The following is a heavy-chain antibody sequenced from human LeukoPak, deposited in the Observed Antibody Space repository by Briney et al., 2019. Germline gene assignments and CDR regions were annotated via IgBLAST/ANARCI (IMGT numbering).Heavy chain of an antibody. D-gene: IGHD1-26*01. CDR3: AKLTSGPGSSALFDY. V-gene: IGHV3-23*01. CDR1: GFTFSSYA. J-gene: IGHJ4*02. Sequence: GGSLRLSCAASGFTFSSYAMSWVRQAPGKGLEWVSAISGSGGSTYYADSVKGRFTISRDNSENTLYLQMNSLRAEDTAVYYCAKLTSGPGSSALFDYWGQGTLVTASS. CDR2: ISGSGGST.